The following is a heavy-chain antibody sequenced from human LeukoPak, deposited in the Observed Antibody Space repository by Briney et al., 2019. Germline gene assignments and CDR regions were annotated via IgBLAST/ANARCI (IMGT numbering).Heavy chain of an antibody. D-gene: IGHD1-26*01. CDR2: IYPGDSDT. J-gene: IGHJ4*02. CDR1: GYSVTSYW. V-gene: IGHV5-51*01. CDR3: ARHVPHGSFFYFDL. Sequence: GESLKISCKGSGYSVTSYWIGWVRQMPGKGLEWMGIIYPGDSDTTYRPSFQGQVTISADRSISTDYLQWSSLKASDSAMYYCARHVPHGSFFYFDLWGQGTLVTVSS.